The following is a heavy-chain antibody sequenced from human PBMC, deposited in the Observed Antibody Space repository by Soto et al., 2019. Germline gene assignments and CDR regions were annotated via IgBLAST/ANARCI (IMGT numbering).Heavy chain of an antibody. CDR3: ARDYSYQRAMDV. CDR2: ISYDGSHK. D-gene: IGHD2-15*01. Sequence: GGSLRLSCAASGFTFSNFAMYWVRRAPGKGLEWVTVISYDGSHKYYADSVKGRFTISRDNSKNTLYLQMNNLRAEDSAVYFCARDYSYQRAMDVWGQGTTVTVSS. CDR1: GFTFSNFA. V-gene: IGHV3-30-3*01. J-gene: IGHJ6*02.